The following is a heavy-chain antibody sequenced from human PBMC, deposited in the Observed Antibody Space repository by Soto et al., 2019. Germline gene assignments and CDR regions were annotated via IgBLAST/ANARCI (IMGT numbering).Heavy chain of an antibody. V-gene: IGHV3-33*01. CDR2: IWYDGSNK. Sequence: LRLSCAASGFTFSSYGMHWVRQAPGKGLEWVAVIWYDGSNKYYADSVKGRFTISRDNSKNTLYLQMNSLRAEDTAVYYCARDPRYDSSGYPVYWGQGTLVTVS. CDR1: GFTFSSYG. D-gene: IGHD3-22*01. CDR3: ARDPRYDSSGYPVY. J-gene: IGHJ4*02.